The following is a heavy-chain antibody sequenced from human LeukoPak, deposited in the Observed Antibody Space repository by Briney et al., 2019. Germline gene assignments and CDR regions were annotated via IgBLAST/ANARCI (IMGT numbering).Heavy chain of an antibody. D-gene: IGHD3-22*01. CDR1: GFTFSSYE. J-gene: IGHJ4*02. CDR3: ARDSSGFHYFGY. Sequence: GGSLRLSCAASGFTFSSYEMNWVRQAPGKGLEWVSYISSSGSTIYYADSVKGRFTISRDNAKNSLYLQMNSLRAEDTAVYYCARDSSGFHYFGYWGQGTLVTVSS. V-gene: IGHV3-48*03. CDR2: ISSSGSTI.